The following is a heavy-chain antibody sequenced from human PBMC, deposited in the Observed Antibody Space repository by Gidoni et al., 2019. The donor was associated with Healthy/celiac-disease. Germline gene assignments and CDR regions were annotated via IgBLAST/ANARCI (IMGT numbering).Heavy chain of an antibody. Sequence: EVQLVESGGGLVKPGGSLRLSCAASGFTFRSYSMNWVRQAPGKGLEWVSSISSSSSYIYYADSVKGRFTISRDNAKNSLYLQMNSLRAEDTAVYYCARGGLLAVAGTHYYGMDVWGQGTTVTVSS. CDR1: GFTFRSYS. CDR3: ARGGLLAVAGTHYYGMDV. D-gene: IGHD6-19*01. V-gene: IGHV3-21*01. CDR2: ISSSSSYI. J-gene: IGHJ6*02.